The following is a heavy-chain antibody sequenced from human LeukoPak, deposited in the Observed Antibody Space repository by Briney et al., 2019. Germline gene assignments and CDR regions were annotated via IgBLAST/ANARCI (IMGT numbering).Heavy chain of an antibody. Sequence: FTXXGISWGRQAPGQGLEWMGWINTYNGNTNYXQNLQGRVTMTREKSTRTVYMEMRSLRYDDRDVFYCEXXXAXXXXATXXSWGQGTLVTVSS. CDR3: EXXXAXXXXATXXS. J-gene: IGHJ5*02. CDR2: INTYNGNT. CDR1: FTXXG. V-gene: IGHV1-18*01.